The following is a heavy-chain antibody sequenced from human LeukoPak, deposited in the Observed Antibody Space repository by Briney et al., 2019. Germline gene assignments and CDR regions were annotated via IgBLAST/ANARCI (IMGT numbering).Heavy chain of an antibody. D-gene: IGHD3-10*01. CDR2: ISSSSTYI. Sequence: GGSLRLSCAASGFIFSTYGMTWVRQAPGKGLEWVSSISSSSTYIYYADSAKGRFTISRDNAKNSLYLQMDSLRAEDTAVYYCARTSAFDYWGQGTLVTVSS. CDR3: ARTSAFDY. J-gene: IGHJ4*02. CDR1: GFIFSTYG. V-gene: IGHV3-21*01.